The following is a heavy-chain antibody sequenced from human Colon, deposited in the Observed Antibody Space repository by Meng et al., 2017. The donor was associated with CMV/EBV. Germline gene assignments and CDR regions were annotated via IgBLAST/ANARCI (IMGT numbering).Heavy chain of an antibody. D-gene: IGHD3-22*01. CDR2: ISTDGATT. CDR3: ARVLPTYYYDTSAYPLDD. Sequence: GESLKISCEGSGFRFGTFYMHWVRQAPGKGLEWVARISTDGATTTFAESVKGRFSVSRDNAKNTMYLQMNSLRAEDTAVYYCARVLPTYYYDTSAYPLDDWGQGTLVTVSS. V-gene: IGHV3-74*01. CDR1: GFRFGTFY. J-gene: IGHJ4*02.